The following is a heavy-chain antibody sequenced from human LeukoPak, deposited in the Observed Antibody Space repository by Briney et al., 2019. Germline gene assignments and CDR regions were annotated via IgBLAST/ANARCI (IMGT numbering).Heavy chain of an antibody. CDR1: GFSFSSYS. J-gene: IGHJ4*02. V-gene: IGHV3-23*01. CDR3: AKQGFGC. CDR2: ISGSADNT. Sequence: GGSLRLSCAASGFSFSSYSLNWVRQAPGEGLEWVSTISGSADNTNYAEAVKGRFTISRDNSKNTMYLQMNSLRAEDTAVYYCAKQGFGCWGQGTLVTVSS.